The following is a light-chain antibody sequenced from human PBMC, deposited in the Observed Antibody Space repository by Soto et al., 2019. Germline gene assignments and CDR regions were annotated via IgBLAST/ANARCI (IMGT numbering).Light chain of an antibody. CDR1: QSVRNY. V-gene: IGKV3-11*01. CDR3: QQRSKMPLT. J-gene: IGKJ1*01. Sequence: ENVLTQSPATLSLSPGETATLSCRASQSVRNYLAWYQQKPGQAPRLLIYDASNRATGIPARFSGTGSETDFTLTISSLEPEDFAIYYCQQRSKMPLTFGHGTKVDIK. CDR2: DAS.